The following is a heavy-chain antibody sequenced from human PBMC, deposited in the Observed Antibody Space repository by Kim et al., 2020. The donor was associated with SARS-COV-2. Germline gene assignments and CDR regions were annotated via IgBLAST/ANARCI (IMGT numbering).Heavy chain of an antibody. D-gene: IGHD3-22*01. Sequence: SPSLKSRVTISVDTSKNQFSLKLSSVTAADTAVYYCARDADYYDSRPFDYWGPGTLGTVSS. V-gene: IGHV4-39*07. J-gene: IGHJ4*02. CDR3: ARDADYYDSRPFDY.